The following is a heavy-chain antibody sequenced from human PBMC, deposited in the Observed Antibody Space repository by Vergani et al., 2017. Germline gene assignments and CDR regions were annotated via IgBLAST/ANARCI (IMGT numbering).Heavy chain of an antibody. CDR3: ARSAEWELLPRYYYYYMDV. D-gene: IGHD1-26*01. CDR1: GFTFSSYS. Sequence: EVQLVESGGGLVKPGGSLRLSCAASGFTFSSYSMNWVRQAPGKELEWVSSISSSSSYIYYADSVQGRFTISRDNAKNSLYLQMNSLRAEDTAVYYCARSAEWELLPRYYYYYMDVWGKGTTVTVSS. V-gene: IGHV3-21*01. J-gene: IGHJ6*03. CDR2: ISSSSSYI.